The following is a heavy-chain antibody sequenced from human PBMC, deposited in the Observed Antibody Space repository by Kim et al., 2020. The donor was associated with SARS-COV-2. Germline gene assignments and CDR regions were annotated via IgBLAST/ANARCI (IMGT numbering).Heavy chain of an antibody. CDR3: AKGGYSSSSVGDY. J-gene: IGHJ4*02. V-gene: IGHV3-11*05. D-gene: IGHD6-13*01. CDR1: GFTFSDYY. CDR2: ISGSSSYT. Sequence: GGSLRLSCAASGFTFSDYYMSWIRQAPGKGLEWLSYISGSSSYTNYADSVKGRFTISRDNAKNSLYLQMNSLRAEDTAVYYCAKGGYSSSSVGDYWGQGTLVTVSS.